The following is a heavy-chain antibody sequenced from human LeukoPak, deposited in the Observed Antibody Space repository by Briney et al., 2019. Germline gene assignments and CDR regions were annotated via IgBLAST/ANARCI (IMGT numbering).Heavy chain of an antibody. D-gene: IGHD3-22*01. J-gene: IGHJ4*02. Sequence: PSETLSLTCTVSGGSISSGSYYWSWIRQPAGKGLEWIGRIYSGGSSDYNPSLKSRVTISVDTSSNQFSLKLTSVTAADTAVYYCARGLNYYESSGLGYWGQGTLVTVSS. CDR3: ARGLNYYESSGLGY. CDR2: IYSGGSS. V-gene: IGHV4-61*02. CDR1: GGSISSGSYY.